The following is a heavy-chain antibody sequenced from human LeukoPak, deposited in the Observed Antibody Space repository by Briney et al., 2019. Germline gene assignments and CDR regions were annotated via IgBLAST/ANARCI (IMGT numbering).Heavy chain of an antibody. CDR3: ARGSGWRSNFYYYMDV. CDR2: MNPNNGDT. CDR1: GYSFISSD. V-gene: IGHV1-8*03. D-gene: IGHD6-19*01. Sequence: ASVRVSCKASGYSFISSDIRWVRQAPGQGLEWMGWMNPNNGDTEYAQKFQGRLTITTNTATSTAYMELRSLTIEDTAVYYCARGSGWRSNFYYYMDVWGKGTTVTVSS. J-gene: IGHJ6*03.